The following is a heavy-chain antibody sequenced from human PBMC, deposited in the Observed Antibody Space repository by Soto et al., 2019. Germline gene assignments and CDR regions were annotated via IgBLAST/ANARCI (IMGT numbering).Heavy chain of an antibody. J-gene: IGHJ4*02. CDR3: GRDNYGIDY. CDR1: GYTFTSYG. Sequence: ASVKVSCKASGYTFTSYGISWVRQAPGQGLEWMGWINAYNGNTKYAQKLQGRVTMTTDTSTSTAYMELRSLRAEDTAVYYCGRDNYGIDYWGQGTLVTVSS. D-gene: IGHD4-17*01. CDR2: INAYNGNT. V-gene: IGHV1-18*01.